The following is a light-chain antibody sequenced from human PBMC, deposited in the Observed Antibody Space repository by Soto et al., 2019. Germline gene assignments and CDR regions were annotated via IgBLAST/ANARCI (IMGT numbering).Light chain of an antibody. V-gene: IGLV1-44*01. Sequence: QSVLTQPPSASGTPGQRVTISCSGSSSKIGSNTVNWYQQLPGTAPKLLIYSNNERPSGVPDRFSGSKSGTSASLAISGLQSEDEADFYCAACDDSLNAYVIGTGTKVTVL. CDR3: AACDDSLNAYV. CDR2: SNN. CDR1: SSKIGSNT. J-gene: IGLJ1*01.